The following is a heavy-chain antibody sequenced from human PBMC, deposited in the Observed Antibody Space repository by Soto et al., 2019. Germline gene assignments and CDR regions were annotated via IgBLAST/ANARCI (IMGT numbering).Heavy chain of an antibody. V-gene: IGHV1-69*13. Sequence: ASVKVSCKASGGTFSSYAISWVRQAPGQGLEWMGGIIPIFGTANYAQKFQGRVTITADESTSTAYMELSSLRSEDTAVYYCARGSGPITGTTSFDYWGQGTLVTVSS. CDR2: IIPIFGTA. CDR3: ARGSGPITGTTSFDY. J-gene: IGHJ4*02. CDR1: GGTFSSYA. D-gene: IGHD1-7*01.